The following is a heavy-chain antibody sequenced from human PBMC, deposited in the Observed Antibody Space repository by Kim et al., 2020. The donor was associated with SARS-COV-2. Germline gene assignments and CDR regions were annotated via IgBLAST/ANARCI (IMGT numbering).Heavy chain of an antibody. CDR3: ARQGRRSIAARPDYFDY. Sequence: GESLKISCKGSGYSFTSYWIGWVRQMPGKGLEWMGIIYPGDSDTRYSPPYQGQVTISADKSISTAYLQWSSLKASDTAMYYCARQGRRSIAARPDYFDYWGQGTLVTVSS. CDR1: GYSFTSYW. J-gene: IGHJ4*02. V-gene: IGHV5-51*01. D-gene: IGHD6-6*01. CDR2: IYPGDSDT.